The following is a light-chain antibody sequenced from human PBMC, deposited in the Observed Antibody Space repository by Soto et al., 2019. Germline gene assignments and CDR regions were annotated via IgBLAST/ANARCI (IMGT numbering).Light chain of an antibody. Sequence: EIVLTQSPATLSLSPGGRGTLSFMASQSVSSYLAWYQQKPGQAPRLLIYDASNRATGIPARFSGSGSGTDFTLTISSLEPEDFAVYYCQQRSNWPRTFGQGTKVDIK. CDR1: QSVSSY. CDR3: QQRSNWPRT. J-gene: IGKJ1*01. CDR2: DAS. V-gene: IGKV3-11*01.